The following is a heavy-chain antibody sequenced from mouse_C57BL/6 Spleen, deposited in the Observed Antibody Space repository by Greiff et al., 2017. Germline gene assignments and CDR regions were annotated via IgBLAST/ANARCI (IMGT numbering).Heavy chain of an antibody. CDR3: AREDYDGYYERGWFAY. D-gene: IGHD2-3*01. J-gene: IGHJ3*01. CDR1: GYTFTDYY. Sequence: EVQLQESGPELVKPGASVKLSCKASGYTFTDYYMNWVKQSPGKSLEWIGDINPNNGGTSYNKKFKGKATLTVDKSSSTAYMEIRSLPSEDSAVYYGAREDYDGYYERGWFAYWGQGTLVTVSA. V-gene: IGHV1-26*01. CDR2: INPNNGGT.